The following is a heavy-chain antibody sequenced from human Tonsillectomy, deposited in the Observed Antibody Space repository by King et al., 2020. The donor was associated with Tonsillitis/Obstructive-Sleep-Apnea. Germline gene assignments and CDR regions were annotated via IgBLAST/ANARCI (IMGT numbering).Heavy chain of an antibody. D-gene: IGHD3-16*01. Sequence: VQLVESGGGLVQPGGSLRLSCAASGFTFSTYWMSWVRQAPGKGLAWVANIKQDGSEQNYVDSVKGRFTISRDNAKNSLYLQKNSLRAEDTAVSYCARGRGSGCLDYWGQGTLVTVSS. CDR3: ARGRGSGCLDY. CDR2: IKQDGSEQ. V-gene: IGHV3-7*04. J-gene: IGHJ4*02. CDR1: GFTFSTYW.